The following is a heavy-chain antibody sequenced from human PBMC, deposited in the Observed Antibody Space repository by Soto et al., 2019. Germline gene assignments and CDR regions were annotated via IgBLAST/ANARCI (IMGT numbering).Heavy chain of an antibody. Sequence: PGGSLRLSCEVSGFTFSTYAMTWVRQAPGKGLEWVSAISGGGDNTYYADSVKGRFAISRDNSKNTLYLQMSSLRAEDTAVYCCAKWKNMNDLGDYRIDYRGHGTLVTVSS. CDR2: ISGGGDNT. V-gene: IGHV3-23*01. CDR1: GFTFSTYA. D-gene: IGHD3-16*02. J-gene: IGHJ4*03. CDR3: AKWKNMNDLGDYRIDY.